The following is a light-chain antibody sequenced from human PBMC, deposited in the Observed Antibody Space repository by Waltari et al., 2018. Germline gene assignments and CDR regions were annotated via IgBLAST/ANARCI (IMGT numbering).Light chain of an antibody. CDR1: QSVSSS. J-gene: IGKJ2*01. CDR3: QQRSTWPPMYT. Sequence: EIVLTQSPATLSLSPGGRATLSCRASQSVSSSLAWDQQKPGQAPRLLIYGASTRATGIPARCSGSGAGTDFTLTISSLEPEDFALYYCQQRSTWPPMYTFGQGTKLEIE. V-gene: IGKV3-11*01. CDR2: GAS.